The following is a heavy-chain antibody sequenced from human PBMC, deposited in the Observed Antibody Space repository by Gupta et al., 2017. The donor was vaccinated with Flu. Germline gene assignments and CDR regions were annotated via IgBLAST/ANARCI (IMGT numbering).Heavy chain of an antibody. CDR2: ISGSGGST. D-gene: IGHD3-9*01. J-gene: IGHJ4*01. V-gene: IGHV3-23*01. Sequence: EVQLLESGGGLVQPGGSLRLSCAASGFTFSSYAMSWVRQAPGKGLEWVSAISGSGGSTYYAESVKGRGTSARDNSKNTLDLQRNRLRAEDTAVYSCAKGSSGYDIGTGDYHDPLDDWGHGTLVTVSS. CDR1: GFTFSSYA. CDR3: AKGSSGYDIGTGDYHDPLDD.